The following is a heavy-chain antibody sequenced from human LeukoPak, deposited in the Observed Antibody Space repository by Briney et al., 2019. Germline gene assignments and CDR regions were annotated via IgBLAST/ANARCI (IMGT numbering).Heavy chain of an antibody. J-gene: IGHJ4*02. CDR1: GFTFSSYW. CDR2: IYSGGST. V-gene: IGHV3-53*01. CDR3: ARGFNYFDY. D-gene: IGHD3-10*01. Sequence: GGSLRLSCAASGFTFSSYWMHWVRQAPGKGLEWVSVIYSGGSTYYADSVKGRFTISRDNSKNTLYLQMNSLRAEDTAVYYCARGFNYFDYWGQGTLVTVSS.